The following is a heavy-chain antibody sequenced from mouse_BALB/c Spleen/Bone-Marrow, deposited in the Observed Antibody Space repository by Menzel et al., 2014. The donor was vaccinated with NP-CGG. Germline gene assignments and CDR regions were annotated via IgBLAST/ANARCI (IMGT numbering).Heavy chain of an antibody. D-gene: IGHD1-1*01. Sequence: VHVKQSGAELVKPGASVKLSCTASGFNIKNTYIHWVKPRPEQGLEWIGRIDPANVNTKYDPKFQGKATITADTSSNTAYLQLSSLTSEDTAVYYCATYYYGSSLFAYWGQGTLVTVSA. CDR2: IDPANVNT. CDR3: ATYYYGSSLFAY. CDR1: GFNIKNTY. V-gene: IGHV14-3*02. J-gene: IGHJ3*01.